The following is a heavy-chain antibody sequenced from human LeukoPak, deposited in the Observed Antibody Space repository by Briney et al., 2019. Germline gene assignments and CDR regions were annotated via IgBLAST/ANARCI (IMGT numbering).Heavy chain of an antibody. D-gene: IGHD5-18*01. CDR1: GGSFSGYY. V-gene: IGHV4-34*01. J-gene: IGHJ5*02. Sequence: SETLSLTCAVYGGSFSGYYWSWIRQPPGKGLEWIGEINHSGSTNYNPSLKSRVTISVDTSKNQFSLKLSSVTAADTAVYYCARRIGYSYGYIRNWFDPWGQGTLVTVSS. CDR2: INHSGST. CDR3: ARRIGYSYGYIRNWFDP.